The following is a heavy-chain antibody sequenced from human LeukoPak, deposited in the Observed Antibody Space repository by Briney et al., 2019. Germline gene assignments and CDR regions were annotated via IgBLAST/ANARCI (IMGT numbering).Heavy chain of an antibody. CDR2: ISSSSSTI. CDR3: ARYPSVAATGWGRWFDH. V-gene: IGHV3-48*02. D-gene: IGHD6-13*01. CDR1: GFTFSSFN. Sequence: GGSLRLSCAASGFTFSSFNMTWVRHTPGKGLEWISYISSSSSTIYYADSVKGRFTISRDNAKSSLYLQMNSLRDEDTAVYYCARYPSVAATGWGRWFDHWGQGTLVTVS. J-gene: IGHJ5*02.